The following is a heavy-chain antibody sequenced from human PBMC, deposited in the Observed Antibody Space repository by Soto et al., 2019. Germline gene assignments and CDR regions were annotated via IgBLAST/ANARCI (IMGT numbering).Heavy chain of an antibody. CDR1: GFNFNDHG. CDR2: ITWHSAGR. Sequence: EVQLVESGGGLVQPGGSLRLSCIASGFNFNDHGMHWVRQAPGKGLEWVSGITWHSAGRGYADSVKGRFTISRDKANNALYIQMTSLRAEDTALYYGAKEDSGFSGYMDVWGKGTTVTVSS. V-gene: IGHV3-9*01. D-gene: IGHD3-10*01. J-gene: IGHJ6*03. CDR3: AKEDSGFSGYMDV.